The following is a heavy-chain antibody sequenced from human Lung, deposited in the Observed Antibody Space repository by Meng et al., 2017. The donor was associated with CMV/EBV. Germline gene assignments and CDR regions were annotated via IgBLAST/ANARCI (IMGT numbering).Heavy chain of an antibody. CDR3: AKDSRWRHSAGWYGLDV. Sequence: GESLKISCAASGFTFNNYVMNWVRQAPGKGLEWVSTISASGGTTYYAESVKGRLTISRDNSRDTVYLQMNSLRVGDTAVYYCAKDSRWRHSAGWYGLDVWXQGTTVTVSS. CDR2: ISASGGTT. CDR1: GFTFNNYV. D-gene: IGHD6-19*01. J-gene: IGHJ6*02. V-gene: IGHV3-23*01.